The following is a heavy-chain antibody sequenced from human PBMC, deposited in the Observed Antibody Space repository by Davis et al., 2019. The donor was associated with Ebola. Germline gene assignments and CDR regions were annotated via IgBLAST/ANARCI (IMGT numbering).Heavy chain of an antibody. CDR2: IFSNDEK. J-gene: IGHJ5*02. V-gene: IGHV2-26*01. D-gene: IGHD5-18*01. CDR3: ARIQLWSERGGWFDP. CDR1: GFSLSNARMG. Sequence: SGPTLVTPTDTLTLTCTVSGFSLSNARMGVSWIRQPPGKALEWLAHIFSNDEKSYSTSLKSRLTISKDTSKSQVVLTMTNMDPVDTATYYCARIQLWSERGGWFDPWGQGTLVTVSS.